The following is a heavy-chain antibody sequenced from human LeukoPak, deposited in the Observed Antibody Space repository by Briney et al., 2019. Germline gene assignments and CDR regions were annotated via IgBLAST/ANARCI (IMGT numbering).Heavy chain of an antibody. CDR2: ISGSGGST. D-gene: IGHD3-3*01. J-gene: IGHJ4*02. CDR3: AKDHLEYYDFWSGFDY. CDR1: GFTFSSYA. V-gene: IGHV3-23*01. Sequence: GGSLRLSCAASGFTFSSYAMSWVRQAPGKGLEWVSAISGSGGSTYYADSVKGRFTISRDNSKNTLYLQMNSLRAEDTAVYYCAKDHLEYYDFWSGFDYWGQGTLVTVSS.